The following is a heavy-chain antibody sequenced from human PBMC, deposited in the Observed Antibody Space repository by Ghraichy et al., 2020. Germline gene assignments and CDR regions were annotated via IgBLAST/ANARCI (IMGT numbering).Heavy chain of an antibody. CDR1: GGSIRSDNW. Sequence: GSLRLSCTVSGGSIRSDNWMSWVRQPPGKGLEWIGEIHHSGGTNYNPSLKSRVTISIDTSKNQFSLRLTSLTAADTAVYYCIQNGFYALEYWGQGTLVTASS. J-gene: IGHJ4*02. CDR2: IHHSGGT. D-gene: IGHD2/OR15-2a*01. V-gene: IGHV4-4*02. CDR3: IQNGFYALEY.